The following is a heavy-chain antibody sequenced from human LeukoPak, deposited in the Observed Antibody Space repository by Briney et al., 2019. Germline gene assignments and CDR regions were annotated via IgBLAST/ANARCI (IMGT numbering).Heavy chain of an antibody. CDR1: GFTVSSNY. D-gene: IGHD3-22*01. CDR2: IYSGGST. V-gene: IGHV3-53*01. Sequence: GGSLRLSCAASGFTVSSNYMSWVRQAPGKGLEWVSVIYSGGSTYYADSVKGRFTISRDNSKNTLYLQMNSLRAEDTAVYYCARDVTIVGHDAFDIWGQGTMVTVSS. J-gene: IGHJ3*02. CDR3: ARDVTIVGHDAFDI.